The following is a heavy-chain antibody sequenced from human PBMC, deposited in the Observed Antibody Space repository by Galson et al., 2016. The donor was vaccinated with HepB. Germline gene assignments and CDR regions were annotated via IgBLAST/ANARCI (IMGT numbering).Heavy chain of an antibody. J-gene: IGHJ4*02. Sequence: SLRLSCAAAGFTFSNYAMNWVRQAPGKGLGWVSHNSRDSGIIKYADSVKCSTTVSRDNGKNSLFMQMNRFRTEDMAVYYCVRDNDCACYYWGQG. V-gene: IGHV3-48*01. D-gene: IGHD1-1*01. CDR2: NSRDSGII. CDR3: VRDNDCACYY. CDR1: GFTFSNYA.